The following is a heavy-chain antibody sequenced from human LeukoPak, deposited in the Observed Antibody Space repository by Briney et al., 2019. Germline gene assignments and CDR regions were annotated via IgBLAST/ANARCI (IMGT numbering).Heavy chain of an antibody. CDR3: ARDRHSGSSLVYFDY. V-gene: IGHV3-21*01. Sequence: GGSLRLSCVPSGFTFSSYSMNWDRQAPGKGLEWVSSIRSSSSYIYYADSVKGRFTISRDNAKNSLYLQMNSLRAEDTAVYYCARDRHSGSSLVYFDYWGQGTLVTVSS. J-gene: IGHJ4*02. D-gene: IGHD1-26*01. CDR2: IRSSSSYI. CDR1: GFTFSSYS.